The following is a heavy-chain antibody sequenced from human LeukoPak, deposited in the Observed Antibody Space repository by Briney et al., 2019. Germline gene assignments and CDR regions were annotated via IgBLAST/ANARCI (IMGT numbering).Heavy chain of an antibody. CDR2: ISQSGST. CDR1: GGSFSGYY. J-gene: IGHJ6*03. D-gene: IGHD2-2*01. Sequence: SETLSLTCAVYGGSFSGYYWSWIRQPPGKGLEWIGEISQSGSTNYNPSLKGRVTISVDTSKKQFSLRLSPVTAADTAVYYCAAGCSSTSCYWYYYTDVWGKGTTVTVSS. V-gene: IGHV4-34*01. CDR3: AAGCSSTSCYWYYYTDV.